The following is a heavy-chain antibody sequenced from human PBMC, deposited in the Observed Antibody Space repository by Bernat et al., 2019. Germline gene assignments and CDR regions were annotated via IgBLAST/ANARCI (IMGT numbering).Heavy chain of an antibody. V-gene: IGHV3-64D*06. Sequence: EVQLLESGGGLVQPGGSLRLSCAASGFTFSSYAMSWVRQAPGKGLEYVSNILNNGGSPYYADSVKGRFAISRDNSKDTLYLQMSSLRAEDTAVYYCVRDRDGGWSFDPWGQGTLVTVSS. J-gene: IGHJ5*02. CDR3: VRDRDGGWSFDP. CDR1: GFTFSSYA. CDR2: ILNNGGSP. D-gene: IGHD6-19*01.